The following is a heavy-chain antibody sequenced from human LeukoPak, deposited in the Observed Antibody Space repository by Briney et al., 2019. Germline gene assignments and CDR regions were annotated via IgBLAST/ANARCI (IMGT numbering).Heavy chain of an antibody. J-gene: IGHJ4*02. D-gene: IGHD6-19*01. V-gene: IGHV4-61*02. Sequence: SETLSLTCTVSGGSISSSSYYWSWIRQPAGKGLEWIGRIYTSGSTNYNPSLKSRVTISVDTSKNQFSLKLSSVTAADTAVYYCARAEGGLVSDPYPFDYWGQGTLVTVSS. CDR1: GGSISSSSYY. CDR3: ARAEGGLVSDPYPFDY. CDR2: IYTSGST.